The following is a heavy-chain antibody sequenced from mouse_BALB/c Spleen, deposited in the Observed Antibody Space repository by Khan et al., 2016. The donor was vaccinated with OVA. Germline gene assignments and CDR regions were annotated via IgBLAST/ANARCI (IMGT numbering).Heavy chain of an antibody. J-gene: IGHJ2*01. V-gene: IGHV3-2*02. CDR1: GYSITTDYA. CDR2: ISYSGNT. Sequence: DVKLQESGPGLVKPSQSLSLTCTVTGYSITTDYAWNWLRQFPGNKLEWMGFISYSGNTKYNPSLKSRISITRDTSKNQFFLQLKSVTTEDTARYYCARVYGGDFDYWGQGTTLTVSS. CDR3: ARVYGGDFDY. D-gene: IGHD1-1*01.